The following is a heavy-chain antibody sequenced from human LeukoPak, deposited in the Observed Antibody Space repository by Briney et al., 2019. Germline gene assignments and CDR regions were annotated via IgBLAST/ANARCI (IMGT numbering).Heavy chain of an antibody. CDR3: ARQPVDTAMVIDY. CDR1: AGTISSIY. V-gene: IGHV4-59*08. D-gene: IGHD5-18*01. Sequence: KPSETLSLNCTVSAGTISSIYWSWIRQRPGQELEWFGYIYYSGSTNYNPSLKSRVTISVDTSKNQFSLKLSSVTAADTAVYYCARQPVDTAMVIDYWGQGTLVTVSS. J-gene: IGHJ4*02. CDR2: IYYSGST.